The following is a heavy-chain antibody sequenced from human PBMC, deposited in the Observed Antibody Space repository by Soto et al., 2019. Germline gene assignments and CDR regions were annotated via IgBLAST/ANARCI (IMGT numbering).Heavy chain of an antibody. CDR3: AASIFYYGMDV. J-gene: IGHJ6*02. CDR2: IYPGDSDT. Sequence: GESLKISCKGSGYTFTNYWIGWVRQMPGKGLEWMGIIYPGDSDTKYNPSFQGQVTISADKSITTTYLRWTSLEASDTAIYYCAASIFYYGMDVWGQGTTVTVSS. V-gene: IGHV5-51*01. CDR1: GYTFTNYW.